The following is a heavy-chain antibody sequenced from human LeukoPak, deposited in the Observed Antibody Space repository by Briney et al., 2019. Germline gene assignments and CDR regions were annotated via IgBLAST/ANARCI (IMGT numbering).Heavy chain of an antibody. CDR1: GYSFTGYY. J-gene: IGHJ4*02. Sequence: ASVTVSFTASGYSFTGYYMHWVRQAPGQGLEWMGWINPNSGGTNSPQKFQGRVTMTRETSISTVYMEFKSLRSDDTAVYYCVFLGAAGIWGQGTLVTVSS. CDR3: VFLGAAGI. V-gene: IGHV1-2*02. D-gene: IGHD6-25*01. CDR2: INPNSGGT.